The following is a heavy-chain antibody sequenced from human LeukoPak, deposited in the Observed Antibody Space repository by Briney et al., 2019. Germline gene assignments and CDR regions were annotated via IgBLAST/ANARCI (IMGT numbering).Heavy chain of an antibody. CDR1: GGSISSYY. Sequence: SETLSLTCKVSGGSISSYYWSWIRQPPGKGLEWIGYVYYSGNTNYNPSLKSRVTISVDTSKNQFSLKLSSVTAADTAVYYCARIYGDYFDYWGQGTLVTVSS. CDR2: VYYSGNT. D-gene: IGHD4-17*01. CDR3: ARIYGDYFDY. J-gene: IGHJ4*02. V-gene: IGHV4-59*01.